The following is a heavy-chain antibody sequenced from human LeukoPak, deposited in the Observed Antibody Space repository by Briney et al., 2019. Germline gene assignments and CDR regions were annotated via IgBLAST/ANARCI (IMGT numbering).Heavy chain of an antibody. CDR3: ARDMAPSNYYYYGMDV. Sequence: QAGGSLRLSCATSGLTFRTTWMHWVRQAPGKGLMWVSRMNGEGTTIDYADSVKGRFTISRDNSKNTLYLQMNSLRAEDTAVYYCARDMAPSNYYYYGMDVWGQGTTVTVSS. V-gene: IGHV3-74*01. J-gene: IGHJ6*02. CDR2: MNGEGTTI. D-gene: IGHD5-24*01. CDR1: GLTFRTTW.